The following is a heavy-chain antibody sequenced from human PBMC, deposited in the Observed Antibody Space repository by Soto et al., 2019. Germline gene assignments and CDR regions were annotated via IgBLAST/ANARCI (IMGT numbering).Heavy chain of an antibody. V-gene: IGHV3-30-3*01. CDR3: ARDRVDYYYGMDV. J-gene: IGHJ6*02. Sequence: GGSRRLCWAASGFTFSSYAMHWVRQAPGKGLEWVAVISYGGSNKYYADSVKGRFTISRDNSKNTLYLQMNSLRAEDTAVYYCARDRVDYYYGMDVWGQGTTVTVSS. CDR1: GFTFSSYA. CDR2: ISYGGSNK.